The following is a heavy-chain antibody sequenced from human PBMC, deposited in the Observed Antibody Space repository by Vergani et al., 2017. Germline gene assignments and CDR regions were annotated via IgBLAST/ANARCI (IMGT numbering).Heavy chain of an antibody. Sequence: QVQLQESGPGLVKPSETLSLTCSVSGYSISRGYYWGWIRQPPGKGLEWSATVFHSGSAYYNPSLRRRVTISVGTAKNQFSLRLTTLTAADTAVYYCARQFWVSQGVGAFETWGRGTEVSVSS. CDR1: GYSISRGYY. CDR2: VFHSGSA. CDR3: ARQFWVSQGVGAFET. J-gene: IGHJ3*02. D-gene: IGHD3-16*01. V-gene: IGHV4-38-2*02.